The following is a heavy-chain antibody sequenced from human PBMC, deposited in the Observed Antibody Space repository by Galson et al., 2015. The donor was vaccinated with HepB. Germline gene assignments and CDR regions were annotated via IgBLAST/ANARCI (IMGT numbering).Heavy chain of an antibody. Sequence: SLRLSCAASGFTFSNAWMSWVRQAPGKGLEWVGRIKSKTDGGTTDYAAPVKGRFTISRDDSKNTLYLQMNSLRTEDTAVYYCTTDFVSPAYCGGDCLDYWGQGTLVTVSS. CDR2: IKSKTDGGTT. D-gene: IGHD2-21*01. V-gene: IGHV3-15*01. CDR3: TTDFVSPAYCGGDCLDY. J-gene: IGHJ4*02. CDR1: GFTFSNAW.